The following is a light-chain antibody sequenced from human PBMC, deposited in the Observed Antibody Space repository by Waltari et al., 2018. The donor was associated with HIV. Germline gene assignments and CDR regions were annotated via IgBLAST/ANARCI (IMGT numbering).Light chain of an antibody. CDR1: SPNIGSNY. V-gene: IGLV1-47*01. CDR2: RDT. Sequence: QSVLTQPPSASGTPGQPVTISCSATSPNIGSNYLYCSQHLPVTTPKLLIYRDTQRPSSVPDRFSGSKSGTSASLAISGLRSEDEADYYCAAWDDSLSPHVVFGAGTKLTVL. J-gene: IGLJ2*01. CDR3: AAWDDSLSPHVV.